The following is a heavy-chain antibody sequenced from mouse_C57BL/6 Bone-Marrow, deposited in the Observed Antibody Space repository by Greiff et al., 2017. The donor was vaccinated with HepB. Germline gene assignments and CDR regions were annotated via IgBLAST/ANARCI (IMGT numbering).Heavy chain of an antibody. D-gene: IGHD2-2*01. V-gene: IGHV2-2*01. Sequence: QVQLKESGPGLVQPSQSLSITCPVSGFSLTSYGVHWVRQSPGKGLEWLGVIWSGGSTDYNAAFISRLSISKDNSKSQVFFKMNSLQADDTAIYYCARDGYLWYFDVWGTGTTVTVSS. J-gene: IGHJ1*03. CDR1: GFSLTSYG. CDR3: ARDGYLWYFDV. CDR2: IWSGGST.